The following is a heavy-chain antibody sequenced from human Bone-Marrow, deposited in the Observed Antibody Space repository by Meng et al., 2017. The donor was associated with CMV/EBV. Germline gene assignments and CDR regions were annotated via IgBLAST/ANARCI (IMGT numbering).Heavy chain of an antibody. CDR2: IIPILGIA. CDR3: ARLYCSSTSCYTRGNYYYYYGMDV. Sequence: SVKVSCKASGGTFSSYAISWVRQAPGQGLEWMGGIIPILGIANYAQKFQGRVTITADKSTSTAYMEPSSLRSEDTAVYYCARLYCSSTSCYTRGNYYYYYGMDVWGQGTTVTSP. J-gene: IGHJ6*02. V-gene: IGHV1-69*10. D-gene: IGHD2-2*02. CDR1: GGTFSSYA.